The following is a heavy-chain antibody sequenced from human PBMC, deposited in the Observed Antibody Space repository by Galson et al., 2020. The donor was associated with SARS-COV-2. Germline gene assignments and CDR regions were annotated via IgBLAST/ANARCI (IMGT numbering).Heavy chain of an antibody. J-gene: IGHJ3*02. V-gene: IGHV7-4-1*02. CDR2: INTNTGNP. CDR3: ARGLLWFGELLIEDAFDI. Sequence: ASVKVSCKASGYTFTSYAMNWVRQAPGQGLEWMGWINTNTGNPTYAQGFTGRFVFSLDTSVSTAYLQISSLKAEDTAVYYCARGLLWFGELLIEDAFDIWGQGTMVTVSS. D-gene: IGHD3-10*01. CDR1: GYTFTSYA.